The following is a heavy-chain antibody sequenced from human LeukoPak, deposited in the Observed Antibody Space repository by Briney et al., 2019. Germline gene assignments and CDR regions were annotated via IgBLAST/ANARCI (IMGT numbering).Heavy chain of an antibody. CDR2: IIPILGIA. V-gene: IGHV1-69*04. Sequence: SVKVSCKASGGTFSSYAISWVRQAPGQGLEWMGRIIPILGIANYAQKFQGRVTITADKSTSTAYMELSSLRSEDTAVYYCARSGDYYDSSEAFDIWGQGTMVTVSS. CDR3: ARSGDYYDSSEAFDI. J-gene: IGHJ3*02. D-gene: IGHD3-22*01. CDR1: GGTFSSYA.